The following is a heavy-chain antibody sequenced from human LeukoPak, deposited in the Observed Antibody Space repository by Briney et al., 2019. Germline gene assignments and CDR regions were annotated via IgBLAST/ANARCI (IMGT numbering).Heavy chain of an antibody. J-gene: IGHJ4*02. CDR1: GFTFSSYA. CDR3: AIKHPYHDGRGYWGQ. D-gene: IGHD3-22*01. CDR2: ISISGGST. V-gene: IGHV3-23*01. Sequence: GGSLRLSCAASGFTFSSYAMSWVRQAPGKGLEWVSGISISGGSTSYADSVKGRFTISRDNPRNTLYMETNSLRAEDTALYYCAIKHPYHDGRGYWGQRGQGTLVTVSS.